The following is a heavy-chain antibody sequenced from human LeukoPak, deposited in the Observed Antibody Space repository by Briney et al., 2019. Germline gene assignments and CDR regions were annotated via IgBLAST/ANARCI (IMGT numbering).Heavy chain of an antibody. CDR1: GYTFTSYD. V-gene: IGHV1-8*01. J-gene: IGHJ5*02. CDR2: MNPNSGNT. D-gene: IGHD6-13*01. CDR3: ARGRTRRPVAIAAAGTIVDP. Sequence: ASVTVSCKASGYTFTSYDINWVRQATGQGLEWMGWMNPNSGNTGYAQRFQGRVTMTRNTSISTAYMELSSLRSEDTAVYYCARGRTRRPVAIAAAGTIVDPWGQGTLVTVSS.